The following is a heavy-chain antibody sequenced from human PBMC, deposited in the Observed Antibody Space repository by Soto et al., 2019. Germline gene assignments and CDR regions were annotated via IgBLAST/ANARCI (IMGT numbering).Heavy chain of an antibody. Sequence: EVQLLESGGGLVQPGGSLRLSCAASGFTFSTYDLNWVRQTPGKGLEWVSSISGSGGSTNYADSVKGRFTISRDNSKNTLYLRINSLRAEDTAIYYCTKPAYDILTGYRRLTPGFHFDSWGQGTRVTVSS. J-gene: IGHJ4*02. D-gene: IGHD3-9*01. CDR3: TKPAYDILTGYRRLTPGFHFDS. CDR2: ISGSGGST. CDR1: GFTFSTYD. V-gene: IGHV3-23*01.